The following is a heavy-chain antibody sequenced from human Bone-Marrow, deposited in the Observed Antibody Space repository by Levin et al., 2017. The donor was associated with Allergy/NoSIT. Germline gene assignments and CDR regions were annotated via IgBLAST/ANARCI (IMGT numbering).Heavy chain of an antibody. J-gene: IGHJ4*02. CDR1: GGSIRSGGYY. CDR2: IYDSGST. V-gene: IGHV4-31*02. CDR3: ARIPDTTSEFDY. D-gene: IGHD5-18*01. Sequence: SQTLSLTCTVSGGSIRSGGYYWSWIPQHPGKGLEWIGYIYDSGSTSHNPSLESRVAISVDTSKNQFYLKLTSLTAADTAVYYCARIPDTTSEFDYWGQGTLVTVSS.